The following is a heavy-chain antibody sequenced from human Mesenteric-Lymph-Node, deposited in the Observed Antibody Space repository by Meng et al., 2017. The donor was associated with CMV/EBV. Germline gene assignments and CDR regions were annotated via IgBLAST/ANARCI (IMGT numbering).Heavy chain of an antibody. CDR2: ISYDGNSQ. Sequence: GESLKISCAASGFTFSGYDMHWVRQAPGKGLEWVAFISYDGNSQSYVDSVKGQFTISRDNSKNTLYLQMNSLRAEDTAVYYCAKDLRGTYTSGWGNIDYWGQGTLVTVS. CDR1: GFTFSGYD. D-gene: IGHD6-19*01. CDR3: AKDLRGTYTSGWGNIDY. J-gene: IGHJ4*02. V-gene: IGHV3-33*05.